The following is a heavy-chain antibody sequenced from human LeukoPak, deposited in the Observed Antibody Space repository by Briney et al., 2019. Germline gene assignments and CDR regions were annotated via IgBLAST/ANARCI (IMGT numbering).Heavy chain of an antibody. V-gene: IGHV3-11*03. J-gene: IGHJ3*02. CDR2: ISGSTTYT. CDR3: ARSLRRDCDSTSCWAALDI. D-gene: IGHD2-2*01. Sequence: PGGSLRLSCAASGFSFSDYYTSWIRQAPGKGLEWVSYISGSTTYTNYADSVKGRFTISRDNAKNSLYLQMNSLRAEDTAMYYCARSLRRDCDSTSCWAALDIWGQGTMVTVSS. CDR1: GFSFSDYY.